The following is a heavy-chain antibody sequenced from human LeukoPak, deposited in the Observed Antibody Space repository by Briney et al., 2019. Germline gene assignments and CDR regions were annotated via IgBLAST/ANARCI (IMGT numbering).Heavy chain of an antibody. CDR2: IKQDGSEK. CDR3: ARGRRYFDWLLWTGFDY. J-gene: IGHJ4*02. Sequence: GGSLRLSCAASGFTVSSNYMSWVRQAPWKGLEWVANIKQDGSEKYYVDSVKGRFTISRDNAKNSLYLQMNSLRAEDTAVYYCARGRRYFDWLLWTGFDYWGQGTLVTVSS. D-gene: IGHD3-9*01. V-gene: IGHV3-7*04. CDR1: GFTVSSNY.